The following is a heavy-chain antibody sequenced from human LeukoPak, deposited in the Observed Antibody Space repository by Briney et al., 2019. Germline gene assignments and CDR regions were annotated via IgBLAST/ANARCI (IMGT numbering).Heavy chain of an antibody. Sequence: PGRSLRLSCAASGFTFSNYGMHWVRQAPGKGLEWVAVVFYDGSNKHYADFVRGRFTISRDISKNTLCLQMNSLTAEDTALYYCAKGRLVPAALFDYWGQGTLVTVSS. D-gene: IGHD2-2*01. V-gene: IGHV3-33*06. CDR2: VFYDGSNK. CDR3: AKGRLVPAALFDY. J-gene: IGHJ4*02. CDR1: GFTFSNYG.